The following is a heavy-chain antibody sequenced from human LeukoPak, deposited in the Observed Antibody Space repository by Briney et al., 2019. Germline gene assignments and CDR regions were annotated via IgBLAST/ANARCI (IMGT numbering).Heavy chain of an antibody. V-gene: IGHV4-59*01. Sequence: PSETLSLTCTVSGGSISSYYWRWIRQPPGKGLEWIGYIYYSGSTNYNPSLKSRVTISVDTSKNQFSLKLSSVTAADTAVYYCARATIFPPYNWFDPWGQGTLVTVSS. D-gene: IGHD3-9*01. CDR1: GGSISSYY. J-gene: IGHJ5*02. CDR2: IYYSGST. CDR3: ARATIFPPYNWFDP.